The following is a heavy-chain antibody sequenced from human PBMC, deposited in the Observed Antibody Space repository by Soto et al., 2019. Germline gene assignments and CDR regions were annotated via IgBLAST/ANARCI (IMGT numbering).Heavy chain of an antibody. CDR1: GYTFTSYD. CDR3: PRVRIIVASGVDP. D-gene: IGHD5-12*01. J-gene: IGHJ5*02. V-gene: IGHV1-8*01. Sequence: QVQLVQSGAEVKKPGASVKVSCKASGYTFTSYDIIWVRQATGQGLEWMGWMNPSTGNTDSAEKFQGRLTMTRNTSIVTVYVERSSLSFAATAVYYCPRVRIIVASGVDPRAQGTLVTVSS. CDR2: MNPSTGNT.